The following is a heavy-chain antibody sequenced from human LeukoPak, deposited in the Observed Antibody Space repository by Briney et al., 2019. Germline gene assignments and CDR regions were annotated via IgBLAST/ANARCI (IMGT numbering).Heavy chain of an antibody. D-gene: IGHD5-18*01. CDR1: GYTLTELS. V-gene: IGHV1-24*01. Sequence: GASVKVSCKGSGYTLTELSMHWVRQAPGNGLEWMGGFDPEDSETIYAQKFQGRVTMTEDTSTDTAYMELSSLRSEDTAVYYCATEGDTAMVFDYWGQGTLVTVSS. CDR3: ATEGDTAMVFDY. CDR2: FDPEDSET. J-gene: IGHJ4*02.